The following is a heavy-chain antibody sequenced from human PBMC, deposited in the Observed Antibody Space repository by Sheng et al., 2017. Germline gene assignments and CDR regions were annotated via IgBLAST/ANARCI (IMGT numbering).Heavy chain of an antibody. D-gene: IGHD5-12*01. CDR2: INHSGST. V-gene: IGHV4-34*01. J-gene: IGHJ4*02. CDR3: ARRGRRWLQSDY. CDR1: GGSFSGYY. Sequence: QVQLQQWGAGLLKPSETLSLTCAVYGGSFSGYYWSWICQPPGKGLEWIGEINHSGSTNYNPSLKSRVTISVDTSKNQFSLKLSSVTAADTAVYYCARRGRRWLQSDYWGQGTLVTVSS.